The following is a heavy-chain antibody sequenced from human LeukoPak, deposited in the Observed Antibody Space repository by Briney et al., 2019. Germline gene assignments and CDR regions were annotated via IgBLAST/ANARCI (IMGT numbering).Heavy chain of an antibody. CDR1: GYTFTSYA. V-gene: IGHV7-4-1*02. Sequence: ASVTVSCTASGYTFTSYAMNWVRQAPGQGLEWMGWINTNTGSPTYAQGFTGRFVFSLDTSVSTAYLQISSLKAEDTAVYYCARDLRKYPDSNWFDPWGQGTLVTVSS. CDR2: INTNTGSP. D-gene: IGHD1-14*01. CDR3: ARDLRKYPDSNWFDP. J-gene: IGHJ5*02.